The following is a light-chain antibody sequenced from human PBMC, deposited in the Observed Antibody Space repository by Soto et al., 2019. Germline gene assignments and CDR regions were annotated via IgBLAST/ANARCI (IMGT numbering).Light chain of an antibody. J-gene: IGLJ1*01. CDR3: AAWADRLDVYV. CDR1: SSNIGGNT. Sequence: QSLLSQPPSASGTPGQIFAISCSGSSSNIGGNTVTLYQQLPGTAPKLLIYSTSQRSSGVPGRFSGSKSGASASLSISGLQSEDEADYSCAAWADRLDVYVFGTGTKVTVL. V-gene: IGLV1-44*01. CDR2: STS.